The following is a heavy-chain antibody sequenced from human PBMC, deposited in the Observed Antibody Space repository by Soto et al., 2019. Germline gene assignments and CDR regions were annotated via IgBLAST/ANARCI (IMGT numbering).Heavy chain of an antibody. D-gene: IGHD6-19*01. CDR2: INAGNGNT. V-gene: IGHV1-3*05. J-gene: IGHJ4*02. CDR3: ARAVAVPADLDY. Sequence: QVQLVQSGAEEKKPGASVKVSCKASGYTFTSYAMHWVLQAPGQRLEWMGWINAGNGNTKYSQKFQGRVTITRDTSASTAYMELSSLRSEDTAVYYCARAVAVPADLDYWGQGTLVTVSS. CDR1: GYTFTSYA.